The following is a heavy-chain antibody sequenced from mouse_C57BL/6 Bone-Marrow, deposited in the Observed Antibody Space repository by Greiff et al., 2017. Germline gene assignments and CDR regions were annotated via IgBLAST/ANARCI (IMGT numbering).Heavy chain of an antibody. CDR2: IYPRSGNT. D-gene: IGHD1-1*01. V-gene: IGHV1-81*01. J-gene: IGHJ1*03. CDR3: ARAFITTVVANWYFDV. Sequence: VQLVESGAELARPGASVKLSCKASGYTFTSYGISWVKQRTGQGLEWIGEIYPRSGNTYYNEKFKGKATLTADKSSSTAYMELRSLTSEDSAVYFCARAFITTVVANWYFDVWGTGTTVTVSS. CDR1: GYTFTSYG.